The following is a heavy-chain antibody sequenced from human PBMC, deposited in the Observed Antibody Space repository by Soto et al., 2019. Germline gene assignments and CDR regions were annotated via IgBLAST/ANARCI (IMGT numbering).Heavy chain of an antibody. D-gene: IGHD6-13*01. CDR3: VRDYLIAATGASWFDP. CDR2: ISNDGTNQ. J-gene: IGHJ5*02. V-gene: IGHV3-30-3*01. Sequence: QVQLVESGGDVVQPGRSLRLSCAASGFTFISYTMHWVRQAPGKGLEWVALISNDGTNQYYADSVKGRFTISRDNSNNTLYLQMNSLRSDDTAVYYCVRDYLIAATGASWFDPWGQGTLVTVSS. CDR1: GFTFISYT.